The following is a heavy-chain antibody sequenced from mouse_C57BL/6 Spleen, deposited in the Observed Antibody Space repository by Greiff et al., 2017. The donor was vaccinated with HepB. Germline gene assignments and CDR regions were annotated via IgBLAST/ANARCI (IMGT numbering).Heavy chain of an antibody. D-gene: IGHD1-1*01. V-gene: IGHV1-80*01. CDR3: ARSDHYYGSGAY. Sequence: VKLQESGAELVKPGASVKISCKASGYAFSSYWMNWVKQRPGKGLEWIGQIYPGDGDTNYNGKFKGKATLTADKSSSTAYMQLSSLTSEDSAVYFCARSDHYYGSGAYWGQGTLVTVSA. CDR1: GYAFSSYW. J-gene: IGHJ3*01. CDR2: IYPGDGDT.